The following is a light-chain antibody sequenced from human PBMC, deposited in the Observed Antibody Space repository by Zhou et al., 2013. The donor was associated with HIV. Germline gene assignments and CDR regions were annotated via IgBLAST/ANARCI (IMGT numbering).Light chain of an antibody. J-gene: IGKJ2*01. CDR2: AAS. Sequence: DIQMTQSPSSLSASVGDRVTVTCRASQSISNYLNWYRQKPGKAPELLIFAASRLESGVPSTFSGSGSGTDFTLTISSLQPEDFATYYCQQSYSTPYTFGQG. CDR1: QSISNY. V-gene: IGKV1-39*01. CDR3: QQSYSTPYT.